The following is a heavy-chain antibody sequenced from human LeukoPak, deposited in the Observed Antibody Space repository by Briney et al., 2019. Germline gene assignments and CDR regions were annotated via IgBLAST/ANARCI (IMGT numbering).Heavy chain of an antibody. CDR3: AKDADPAFTYYYDSSGYYIDY. CDR2: ISWNSGNI. Sequence: GRSLRLSCAASGFTFDDYAMHWVRQAPGKGLEWVSGISWNSGNIGYADSVKGRFTISRDNAKNSLYLQMNSLRAEDTAVYYCAKDADPAFTYYYDSSGYYIDYWGQGTLVTVSS. J-gene: IGHJ4*02. V-gene: IGHV3-9*01. D-gene: IGHD3-22*01. CDR1: GFTFDDYA.